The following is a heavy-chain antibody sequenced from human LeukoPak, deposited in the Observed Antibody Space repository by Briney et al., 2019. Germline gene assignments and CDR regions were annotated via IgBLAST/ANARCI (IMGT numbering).Heavy chain of an antibody. V-gene: IGHV4-34*01. Sequence: SETLSLTCAVYGGSLSGYYWSWIRQPPGKGLEWIGEINHSGSTNYNPSLKSRVTISVDTSKKQFSLKLSSVTAADTAVYYCVTYYFDSSGPKKNYWGQGTLVTVSS. CDR1: GGSLSGYY. D-gene: IGHD3-22*01. J-gene: IGHJ4*02. CDR2: INHSGST. CDR3: VTYYFDSSGPKKNY.